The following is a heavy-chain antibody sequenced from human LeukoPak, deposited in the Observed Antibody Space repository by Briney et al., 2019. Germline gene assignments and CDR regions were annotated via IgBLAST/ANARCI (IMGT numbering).Heavy chain of an antibody. V-gene: IGHV1-46*01. CDR1: GYTFTSYY. Sequence: ASVKVSCKASGYTFTSYYMHWVRQAPGQGLEWMGIINPSGGSTSYAQKFQGRVTMTRDTSTSTVYMELSSLRSEDTAVYYCARGRSDKGFLRGSYPPAAFDIWGQGTMVTVSS. CDR3: ARGRSDKGFLRGSYPPAAFDI. J-gene: IGHJ3*02. CDR2: INPSGGST. D-gene: IGHD1-26*01.